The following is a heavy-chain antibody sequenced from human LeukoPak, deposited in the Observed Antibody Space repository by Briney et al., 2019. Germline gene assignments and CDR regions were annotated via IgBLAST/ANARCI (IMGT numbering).Heavy chain of an antibody. J-gene: IGHJ2*01. CDR2: IYYSGST. Sequence: SETLSLTCTVSGGSISSYYWSWIRQPPGKGLGWIGYIYYSGSTNYNPSLKSRVTISVDTSKNQFSLKLSSVTAADTAVYYCARGVVVVTPQWYFDLWGRGTLVTVSS. D-gene: IGHD2-21*02. CDR1: GGSISSYY. CDR3: ARGVVVVTPQWYFDL. V-gene: IGHV4-59*01.